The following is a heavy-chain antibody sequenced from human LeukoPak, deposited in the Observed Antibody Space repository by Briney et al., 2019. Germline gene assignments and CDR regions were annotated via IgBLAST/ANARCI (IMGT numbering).Heavy chain of an antibody. V-gene: IGHV3-53*01. D-gene: IGHD3-22*01. J-gene: IGHJ4*02. CDR3: ARIPIVLITSGGY. CDR2: IYSDGST. Sequence: GGSLRLSCAASGFTFDDYGMSWVRQAPGKGLEWVSVIYSDGSTYYADPVKGQFTISRDNSKNTLYLQMNSLRAEDTAVYYCARIPIVLITSGGYWGQGTLVTVYS. CDR1: GFTFDDYG.